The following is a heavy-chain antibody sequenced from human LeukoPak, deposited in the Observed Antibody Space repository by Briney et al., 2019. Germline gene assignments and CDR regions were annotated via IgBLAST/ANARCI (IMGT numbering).Heavy chain of an antibody. J-gene: IGHJ4*02. V-gene: IGHV1-8*01. CDR3: ARGHTLLSPTTGRFYVSAEDY. CDR1: GYTFTSYD. Sequence: GASVKVSCKASGYTFTSYDINWVRQATGQGLEWMGWMNPNSGYTGYAEKFQGRVTMTRNTSISTAYMELSSLRSEDTAVYYCARGHTLLSPTTGRFYVSAEDYWGQGTPGTLSS. CDR2: MNPNSGYT. D-gene: IGHD1-26*01.